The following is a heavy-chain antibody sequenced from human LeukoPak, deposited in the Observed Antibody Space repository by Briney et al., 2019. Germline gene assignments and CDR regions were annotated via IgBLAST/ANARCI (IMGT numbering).Heavy chain of an antibody. CDR2: INSGGSST. Sequence: GGSLRLSCAASGFTFSSYWMHWVRQAPGKGLVWVSRINSGGSSTSYADSVKGRFTISRDNAKNTLYLQMNSLRAEDTAVYYCARGGAMVRGVIGNHWGQGTLVTVSS. CDR3: ARGGAMVRGVIGNH. J-gene: IGHJ5*02. CDR1: GFTFSSYW. V-gene: IGHV3-74*01. D-gene: IGHD3-10*01.